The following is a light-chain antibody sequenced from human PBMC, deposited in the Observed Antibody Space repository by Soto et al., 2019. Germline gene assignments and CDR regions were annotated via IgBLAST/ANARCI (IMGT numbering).Light chain of an antibody. CDR3: NSYTHNTTLV. Sequence: QSALAQPASVSGSPGQPITISCTGTSSDIGAYKFVSWYQHHPGRAPKLIIFEVTSRPSGVSSRFSGSKSGNTASLTISRLLPEDEADYYCNSYTHNTTLVFGGGTKVTVL. V-gene: IGLV2-14*01. J-gene: IGLJ2*01. CDR2: EVT. CDR1: SSDIGAYKF.